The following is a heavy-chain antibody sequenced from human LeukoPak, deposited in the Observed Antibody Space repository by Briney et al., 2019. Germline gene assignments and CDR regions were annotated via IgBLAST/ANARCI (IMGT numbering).Heavy chain of an antibody. Sequence: SETLSLTCAVYGGSFSGYYWSWIRQPPGKGLEWIGEVNHTRSTNYNPSLKSRVTISVETSKNQFSLKLSSVTAADTAVYYCARRESGIYDYWGQGTLVTVSS. CDR2: VNHTRST. D-gene: IGHD1-26*01. V-gene: IGHV4-34*01. CDR1: GGSFSGYY. CDR3: ARRESGIYDY. J-gene: IGHJ4*02.